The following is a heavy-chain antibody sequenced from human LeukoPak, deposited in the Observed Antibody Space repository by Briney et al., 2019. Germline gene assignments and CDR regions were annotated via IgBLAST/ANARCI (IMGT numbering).Heavy chain of an antibody. D-gene: IGHD2-2*01. CDR1: GGSISSGGYY. V-gene: IGHV4-31*03. CDR2: IYYSGST. Sequence: SQTLSLTCTVSGGSISSGGYYWSWIRQHPGKGLEWIGYIYYSGSTYYNPSLKSRVTISVDTSKNQFSLKLSSGTAADTAVYYCARGGGKGVVPAATKYYFDYWGQGTLVTVSS. CDR3: ARGGGKGVVPAATKYYFDY. J-gene: IGHJ4*02.